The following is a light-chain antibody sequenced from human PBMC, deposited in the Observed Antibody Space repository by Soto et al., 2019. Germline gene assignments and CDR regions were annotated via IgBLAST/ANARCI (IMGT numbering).Light chain of an antibody. CDR2: AAY. CDR3: QQSYSTTWT. J-gene: IGKJ1*01. CDR1: QSISSF. V-gene: IGKV1-39*01. Sequence: DIQMTQSPSSLSASVGDRVTISCRASQSISSFLNWFQKKPGKAHKLLIYAAYSLQSGVQSRFSGSGSETDFTLTIRSLQPEDFATYSCQQSYSTTWTFGQGTKVDI.